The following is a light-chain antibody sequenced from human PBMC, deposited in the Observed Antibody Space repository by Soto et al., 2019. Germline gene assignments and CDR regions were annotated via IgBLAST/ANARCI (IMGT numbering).Light chain of an antibody. CDR1: SSDVGDYKY. Sequence: LTQPASVSGSPGQSITISCTGTSSDVGDYKYVSWYQQHPDKAPKLIIFVNSNRPSGISNRFSASKSGNTASLTISGLQAEDEADYYCSSYTSSDTPYVFGTGTKLTVL. J-gene: IGLJ1*01. CDR3: SSYTSSDTPYV. V-gene: IGLV2-14*01. CDR2: VNS.